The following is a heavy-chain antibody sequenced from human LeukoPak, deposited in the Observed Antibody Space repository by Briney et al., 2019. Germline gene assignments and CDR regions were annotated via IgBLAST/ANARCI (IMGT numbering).Heavy chain of an antibody. CDR1: GGTFSSYA. CDR3: ASGGPDIVVVPAAPTAFDY. Sequence: GASVKVSCKASGGTFSSYAISWVRQAPGQGLEWMGGIIPIFGTANYAQKFQGRVTITADESTSTAYMELSSLRSEDTAVYYCASGGPDIVVVPAAPTAFDYWGQGTLVTVSS. D-gene: IGHD2-2*01. V-gene: IGHV1-69*13. J-gene: IGHJ4*02. CDR2: IIPIFGTA.